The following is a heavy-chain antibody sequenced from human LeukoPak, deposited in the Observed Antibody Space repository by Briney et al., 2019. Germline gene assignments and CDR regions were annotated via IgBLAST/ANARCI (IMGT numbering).Heavy chain of an antibody. CDR2: ISYDGSNK. V-gene: IGHV3-30*03. CDR1: GFTFSNYG. CDR3: ATGGSGGYYFDY. J-gene: IGHJ4*02. D-gene: IGHD3-10*01. Sequence: PGGSLRLSCAASGFTFSNYGMHWVRQAPGKGLEWVALISYDGSNKYYADSVKGRFTISRDNSKNTLYLQMNSLRSEDTAVYYCATGGSGGYYFDYWGQGTLVTVSS.